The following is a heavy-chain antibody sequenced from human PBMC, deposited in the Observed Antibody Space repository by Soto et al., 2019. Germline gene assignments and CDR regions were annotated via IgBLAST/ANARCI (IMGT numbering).Heavy chain of an antibody. J-gene: IGHJ4*02. CDR1: GGSVNTGYW. D-gene: IGHD3-16*02. CDR3: ARCVSYRWVY. Sequence: PSETLSLTCAVSGGSVNTGYWWSWVRQPPGKGLEWIGEVHHSGTTNYIQSLTSRLTMSVDKSGNQVSLELTSLAAADTAVYYCARCVSYRWVYWGRGTLVTVSS. CDR2: VHHSGTT. V-gene: IGHV4-4*02.